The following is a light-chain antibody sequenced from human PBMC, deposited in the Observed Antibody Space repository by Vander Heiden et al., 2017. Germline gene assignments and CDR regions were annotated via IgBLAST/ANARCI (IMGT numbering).Light chain of an antibody. V-gene: IGLV1-51*01. CDR1: SSNIGNNY. J-gene: IGLJ2*01. CDR2: DNN. CDR3: GTWDSSLSADVV. Sequence: QSVLTQPPPVSAAPGQKVTISCSGSSSNIGNNYVYWYQQLPGTASKLLIYDNNKRPSGIPDRVSGSKSGTSATLGITGLQTGDEADDYCGTWDSSLSADVVFGGGTKLTVL.